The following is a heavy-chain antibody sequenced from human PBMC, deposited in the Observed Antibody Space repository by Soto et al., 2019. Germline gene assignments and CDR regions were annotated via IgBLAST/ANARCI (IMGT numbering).Heavy chain of an antibody. CDR3: ARDSGTGLGAFDI. D-gene: IGHD1-1*01. J-gene: IGHJ3*02. Sequence: EVQLVESGGGLVKPGGSLRLSCAASGFTFSSYSMNWVRQAPGKGLEWVSSISSSSSYIYYANSVKGRLTIPRDNAKNSLYLQTNSLRAEDTAVYYCARDSGTGLGAFDIWGQGTMVTVSS. V-gene: IGHV3-21*01. CDR2: ISSSSSYI. CDR1: GFTFSSYS.